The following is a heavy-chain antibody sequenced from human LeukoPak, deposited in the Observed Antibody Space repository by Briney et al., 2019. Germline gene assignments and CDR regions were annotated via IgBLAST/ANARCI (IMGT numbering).Heavy chain of an antibody. CDR2: ISAYNGNT. D-gene: IGHD2-2*02. CDR1: GYTFTSYG. CDR3: ARDPSTAAISLPPDY. V-gene: IGHV1-18*01. Sequence: GASVNVSCKASGYTFTSYGISWVRQAPGQGLEWMGRISAYNGNTNYAQKLQGRVTMTTDTSTSTAYMELRSLRSDDTAVYYCARDPSTAAISLPPDYWGQGTLVTVSS. J-gene: IGHJ4*02.